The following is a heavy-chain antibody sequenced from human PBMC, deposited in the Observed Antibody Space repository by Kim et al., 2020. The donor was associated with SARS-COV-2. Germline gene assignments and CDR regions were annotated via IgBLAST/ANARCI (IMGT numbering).Heavy chain of an antibody. J-gene: IGHJ6*02. CDR3: ASLRYSYGSVLDYYGMDV. CDR1: GFTFSSYE. CDR2: ISSSGSTI. V-gene: IGHV3-48*03. D-gene: IGHD5-18*01. Sequence: GGSLRLSCAASGFTFSSYEMNWVRQAPGKGLEWVSYISSSGSTIYYADSVKGRFTISRDNAKNSLYLQMNSLRAEDTAVYYCASLRYSYGSVLDYYGMDVWGQGTTVTVSS.